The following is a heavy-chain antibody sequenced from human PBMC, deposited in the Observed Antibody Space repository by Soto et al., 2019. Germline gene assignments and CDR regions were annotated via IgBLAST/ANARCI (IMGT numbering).Heavy chain of an antibody. CDR2: IWNDGSHA. D-gene: IGHD2-15*01. V-gene: IGHV3-33*01. J-gene: IGHJ4*02. CDR1: GFPFRSYG. CDR3: ARDQTDSGGYSDS. Sequence: GGSLRLSCEGSGFPFRSYGIQWVRQAPGKGLEWLGLIWNDGSHAYYADSVKGRFTISRDNSKNTVFLQVSNLRAEDTAVYFCARDQTDSGGYSDSWGQGTLVTVSS.